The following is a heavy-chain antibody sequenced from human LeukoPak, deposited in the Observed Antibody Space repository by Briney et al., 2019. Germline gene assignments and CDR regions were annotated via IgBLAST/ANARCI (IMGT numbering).Heavy chain of an antibody. CDR2: LTGSGGNT. CDR3: AKSRGIQHYNYLMDV. D-gene: IGHD3-10*01. J-gene: IGHJ6*03. V-gene: IGHV3-23*01. Sequence: GGSLRLSCAASGFTFSSYAMSWVRQAPGKGLEWVSGLTGSGGNTYYADSVKGRFTISRDNSKNTLSLHMNSLRAEDAAVYYCAKSRGIQHYNYLMDVWGKGTTVAVSS. CDR1: GFTFSSYA.